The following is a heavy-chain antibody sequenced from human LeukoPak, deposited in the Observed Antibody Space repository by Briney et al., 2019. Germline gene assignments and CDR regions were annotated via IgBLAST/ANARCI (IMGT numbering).Heavy chain of an antibody. CDR3: ARVQPLYGMDV. V-gene: IGHV3-53*01. CDR1: GFTVSSNY. J-gene: IGHJ6*02. Sequence: GGSLRLSCAASGFTVSSNYMSWVRQAPGKGLEWVSVIYSGGSTYYADSVKGRFTISRDNSKNTLYLQMNSLRAEDTAVYYCARVQPLYGMDVWGQGTTVTVSS. D-gene: IGHD2-2*01. CDR2: IYSGGST.